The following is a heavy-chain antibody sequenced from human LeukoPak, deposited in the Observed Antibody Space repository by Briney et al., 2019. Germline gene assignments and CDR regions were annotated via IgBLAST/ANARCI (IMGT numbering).Heavy chain of an antibody. CDR1: GFTFNSFG. CDR3: ARGLNTYDSSGFYLF. Sequence: GGSLRLSCAASGFTFNSFGIHWVRQAPGKGLEWVAVIYYDGSNNFYSDPVKGRFTISRDNSKNTVYLQMNSLRAEDTAVYYCARGLNTYDSSGFYLFWGQGTLVTVSS. J-gene: IGHJ4*02. V-gene: IGHV3-30*12. D-gene: IGHD3-22*01. CDR2: IYYDGSNN.